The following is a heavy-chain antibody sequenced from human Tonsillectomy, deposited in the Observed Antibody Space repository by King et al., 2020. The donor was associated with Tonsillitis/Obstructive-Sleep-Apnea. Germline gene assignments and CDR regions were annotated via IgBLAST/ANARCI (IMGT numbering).Heavy chain of an antibody. J-gene: IGHJ3*02. CDR2: IYYSGST. CDR1: GASISSYY. CDR3: ARRSHYYDSSGYYPTAFDI. D-gene: IGHD3-22*01. V-gene: IGHV4-59*08. Sequence: QLQESGPGLVKPSDTLSLTCTVSGASISSYYWSWIRQPPGKGLEWIGYIYYSGSTNYNPSLKSRVTISVDTSNNQFSLKLSSVTAADTAVYYCARRSHYYDSSGYYPTAFDIWGQGTMVTVSS.